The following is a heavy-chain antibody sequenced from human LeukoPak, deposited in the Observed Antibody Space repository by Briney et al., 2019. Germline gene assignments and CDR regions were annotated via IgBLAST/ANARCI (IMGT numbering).Heavy chain of an antibody. D-gene: IGHD3-10*01. CDR1: GFTFSSYW. V-gene: IGHV3-7*01. J-gene: IGHJ4*02. CDR3: AREAITMVRGVMYYFDY. CDR2: IKQDGSEK. Sequence: GGSLRLSCAASGFTFSSYWMSWVRQAPGKGLEWVANIKQDGSEKYYVDSVKGRFTISRDNAKSSVFLQMNSLRAEDTAVYYCAREAITMVRGVMYYFDYWGQGTLVTVSS.